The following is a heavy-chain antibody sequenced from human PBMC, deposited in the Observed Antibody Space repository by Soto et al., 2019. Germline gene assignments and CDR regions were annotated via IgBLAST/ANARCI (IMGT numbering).Heavy chain of an antibody. J-gene: IGHJ4*02. V-gene: IGHV1-69*13. D-gene: IGHD6-13*01. Sequence: VASVKVSCKASGGTFSSYAISWVRQAPGQGLEWMGGIIPIFGTANYAQKFQGRVTITADESTSTAYMELSSLRSEDTAVYYCAREVAAGYYFDYWGQGTLVTVSS. CDR1: GGTFSSYA. CDR3: AREVAAGYYFDY. CDR2: IIPIFGTA.